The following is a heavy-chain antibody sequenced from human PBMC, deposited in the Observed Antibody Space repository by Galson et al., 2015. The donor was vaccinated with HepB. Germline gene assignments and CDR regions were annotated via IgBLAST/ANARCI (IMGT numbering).Heavy chain of an antibody. CDR3: ARRHRDGSNFLDY. D-gene: IGHD5-24*01. CDR1: GFTFSDYY. J-gene: IGHJ4*02. CDR2: ISSSGSAI. V-gene: IGHV3-11*01. Sequence: SLRLSCAASGFTFSDYYMSWIRQAPGKGLEWVSYISSSGSAIYNADSVKGRFTISRDNAKSSLYLQMNSLRAEDTAVYYCARRHRDGSNFLDYWGQGTLVTVSP.